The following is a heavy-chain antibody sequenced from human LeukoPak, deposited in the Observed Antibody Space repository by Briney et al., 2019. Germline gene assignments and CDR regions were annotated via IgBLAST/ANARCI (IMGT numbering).Heavy chain of an antibody. J-gene: IGHJ4*02. CDR3: ARDRFGELPD. Sequence: GGSLRLSCAASGFTFSSYEMNWVRQAPGKGLEWVSYISSSGGTMYYTDSLKGRFTVSRDNAKNSLYLQMNSLRAEDTAVYYCARDRFGELPDWGQGTLVTVSS. CDR1: GFTFSSYE. CDR2: ISSSGGTM. D-gene: IGHD3-10*01. V-gene: IGHV3-48*03.